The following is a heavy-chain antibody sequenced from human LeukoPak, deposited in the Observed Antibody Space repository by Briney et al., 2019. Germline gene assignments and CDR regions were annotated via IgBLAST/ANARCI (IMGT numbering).Heavy chain of an antibody. D-gene: IGHD3-10*01. CDR1: GGSISSSSYY. J-gene: IGHJ4*02. CDR2: IYYSGST. CDR3: AGDHYYGSAFDY. V-gene: IGHV4-39*07. Sequence: PSETLSLTCTVSGGSISSSSYYWGWIRQPPGKGLEWIGSIYYSGSTYYNPSLKSRVTISVDTSKNQFSLKLSSVTAADTAVYYCAGDHYYGSAFDYWGQGTLVTVSS.